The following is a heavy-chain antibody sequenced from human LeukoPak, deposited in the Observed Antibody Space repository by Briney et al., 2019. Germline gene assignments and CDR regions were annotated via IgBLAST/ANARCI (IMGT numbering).Heavy chain of an antibody. CDR3: VREETTVSHYGMDV. Sequence: GGSLRLSCAASGFTFSTYAMSWVRQAPGKGLVWVSRINSDGSRTDYADSVKGRFTISRDNAKNTLYLQMNSLRVEDTAVYYCVREETTVSHYGMDVWGQGTTVTVSS. J-gene: IGHJ6*02. V-gene: IGHV3-74*01. D-gene: IGHD4-17*01. CDR2: INSDGSRT. CDR1: GFTFSTYA.